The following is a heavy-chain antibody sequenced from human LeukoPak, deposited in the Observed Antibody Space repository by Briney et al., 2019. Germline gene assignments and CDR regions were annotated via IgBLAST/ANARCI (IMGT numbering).Heavy chain of an antibody. Sequence: GGSLRLSCAASGFTFSSYWMSWVRQAPGKGLEWVANIKQDGSEKYYVDSVKGRFTISRDNAKNSLYLQMNSLRAEDTAVYYCARVGATHYYYCMDVWGKGTTVTVSS. CDR1: GFTFSSYW. CDR2: IKQDGSEK. D-gene: IGHD1-26*01. J-gene: IGHJ6*03. CDR3: ARVGATHYYYCMDV. V-gene: IGHV3-7*04.